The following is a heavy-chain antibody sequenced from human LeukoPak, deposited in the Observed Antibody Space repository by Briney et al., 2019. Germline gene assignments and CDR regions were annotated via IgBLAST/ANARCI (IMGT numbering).Heavy chain of an antibody. CDR3: TTGPRGSSSSTDY. V-gene: IGHV3-15*01. D-gene: IGHD6-6*01. Sequence: PGGSLRLSCAASGFTFSNAWMSWVRQAPGKGLEWVGRIKSKTDGGTTDYAAPVKGRFTISRDDSKNTLYLQMNSLKTEDTAVYYCTTGPRGSSSSTDYWGQGTLVTVSS. CDR1: GFTFSNAW. CDR2: IKSKTDGGTT. J-gene: IGHJ4*02.